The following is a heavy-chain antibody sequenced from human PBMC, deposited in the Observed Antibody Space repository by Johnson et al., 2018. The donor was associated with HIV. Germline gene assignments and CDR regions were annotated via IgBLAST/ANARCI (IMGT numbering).Heavy chain of an antibody. CDR1: GFTFSSYP. CDR3: ARGARGDLEWLLSGHAFDI. D-gene: IGHD3-3*01. CDR2: ISYDGRNK. J-gene: IGHJ3*02. Sequence: QVQLVESGGGLVKPGGSLRLACAASGFTFSSYPMHWVRQAPGQGLEWVAVISYDGRNKYYADSVKGRFTSSRDNSKNTLYLQMNSLRAEDTAVYYCARGARGDLEWLLSGHAFDIWGRDNGHRLF. V-gene: IGHV3-30*04.